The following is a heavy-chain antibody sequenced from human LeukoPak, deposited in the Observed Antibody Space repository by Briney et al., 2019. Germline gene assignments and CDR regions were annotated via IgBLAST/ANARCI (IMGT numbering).Heavy chain of an antibody. CDR1: GFFVSDHY. D-gene: IGHD4-17*01. V-gene: IGHV3-66*01. CDR2: VNSGGST. J-gene: IGHJ6*02. Sequence: GGSLRLSCAVSGFFVSDHYMAWARQAPGKGLEWVSVVNSGGSTSYADSVKGRFTISRDNSKNTLFLQMNNLIAEDTALYYCTRTYGDYDYYYGLDVWGQGTTVTVSS. CDR3: TRTYGDYDYYYGLDV.